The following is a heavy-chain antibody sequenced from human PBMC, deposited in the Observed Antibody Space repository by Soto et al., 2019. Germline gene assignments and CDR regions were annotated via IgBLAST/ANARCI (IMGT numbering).Heavy chain of an antibody. V-gene: IGHV3-48*03. CDR2: ISSSGNTV. CDR1: RFTFSTYE. Sequence: GGSLRLSCAASRFTFSTYETNWVRQAPGKGLEWVSYISSSGNTVYYADSVKGRFTISRDNTRNSLYLQMNSLRDEDTALYYCVRYCSTTLCNGVATRTFDYRAREPWSPSPQ. J-gene: IGHJ4*02. CDR3: VRYCSTTLCNGVATRTFD. D-gene: IGHD2-2*01.